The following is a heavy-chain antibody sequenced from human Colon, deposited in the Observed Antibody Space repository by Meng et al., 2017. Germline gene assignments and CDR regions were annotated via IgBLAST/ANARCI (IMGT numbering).Heavy chain of an antibody. D-gene: IGHD3-10*01. J-gene: IGHJ5*02. CDR2: VHDSGDT. CDR3: ARDPSNRGAFFDP. CDR1: GGSISGDGYY. V-gene: IGHV4-31*11. Sequence: HVALPESRPGLVTPSQTLSLTCVVSGGSISGDGYYWSWIRQHPGKGLEWIGYVHDSGDTYYKSSLKSRITISIDTSENQFSLKLKSVTAADTAVYYCARDPSNRGAFFDPWGQGTLVTVSS.